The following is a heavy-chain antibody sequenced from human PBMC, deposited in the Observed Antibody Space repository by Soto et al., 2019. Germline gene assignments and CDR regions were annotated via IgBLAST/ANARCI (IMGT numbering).Heavy chain of an antibody. J-gene: IGHJ6*02. CDR2: INPNSGGT. CDR1: GYTFTSYG. V-gene: IGHV1-2*04. D-gene: IGHD1-26*01. Sequence: GASVKVSCTASGYTFTSYGISWVRQAPGQGLEWMGWINPNSGGTNYAQKFQGWVTMTRDTSISTAYMELSRLRSDDTAVYYCARGGGGALQTYYYYGMDVWGQGTTVTVSS. CDR3: ARGGGGALQTYYYYGMDV.